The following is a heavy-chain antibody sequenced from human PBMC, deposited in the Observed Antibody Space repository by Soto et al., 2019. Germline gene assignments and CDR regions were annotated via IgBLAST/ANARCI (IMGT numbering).Heavy chain of an antibody. Sequence: SETLSLTCTVSGASVSSGYWSWIRQPPGKGLEWIGFMYLGGSFNYNPSLTSRATISVDTSKNQFSLKLTSVTAADTAVYYCARRYYDATGFAVDPWGQGTLVTVSS. J-gene: IGHJ5*02. CDR1: GASVSSGY. CDR2: MYLGGSF. D-gene: IGHD3-16*01. CDR3: ARRYYDATGFAVDP. V-gene: IGHV4-59*02.